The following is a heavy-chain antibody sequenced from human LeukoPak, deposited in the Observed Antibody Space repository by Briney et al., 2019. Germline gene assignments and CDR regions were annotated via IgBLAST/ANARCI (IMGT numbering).Heavy chain of an antibody. Sequence: PGGSLRLSCAASGFTFSSYSMNWVRQAPGKGLEWVTVVSADGRTQLYSDSVKGRFTVSRDNSLNTLHLQMNSLETEDTAVYYCAREFGHNRWYFDYWGQGALVTVSS. CDR2: VSADGRTQ. D-gene: IGHD5-24*01. J-gene: IGHJ4*02. V-gene: IGHV3-30*03. CDR1: GFTFSSYS. CDR3: AREFGHNRWYFDY.